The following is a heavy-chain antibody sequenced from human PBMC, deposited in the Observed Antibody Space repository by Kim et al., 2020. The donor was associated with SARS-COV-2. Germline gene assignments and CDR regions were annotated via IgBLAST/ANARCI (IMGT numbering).Heavy chain of an antibody. J-gene: IGHJ4*02. Sequence: CPKSRVTISVDTSKNQFSLKLSSVTAADTAVYYCARARVVEMATPHYFDYWGQGTLVTVSS. D-gene: IGHD5-12*01. V-gene: IGHV4-59*01. CDR3: ARARVVEMATPHYFDY.